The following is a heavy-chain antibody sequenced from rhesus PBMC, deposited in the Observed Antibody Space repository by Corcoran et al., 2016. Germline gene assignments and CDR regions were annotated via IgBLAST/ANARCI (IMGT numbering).Heavy chain of an antibody. CDR3: ASDRLYSSV. J-gene: IGHJ4*01. V-gene: IGHV4-169*02. CDR1: GGSISSSY. CDR2: SYGSGRST. D-gene: IGHD5-12*01. Sequence: QLQLQESGPGLVKPSETLSVTCAVSGGSISSSYWSWIRQAPGKGLEWIGYSYGSGRSTNYNTSLKSRVTLSVDTSKNQLSLKLSSVTAADTAVNYCASDRLYSSVWGQGVLVTVSS.